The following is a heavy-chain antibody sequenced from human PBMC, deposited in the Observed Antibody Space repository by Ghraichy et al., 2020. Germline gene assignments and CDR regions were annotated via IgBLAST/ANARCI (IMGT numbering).Heavy chain of an antibody. CDR2: IYYSGST. J-gene: IGHJ3*02. D-gene: IGHD6-6*01. CDR3: AREGRALPQLGSDAFDI. CDR1: GGSISSYY. V-gene: IGHV4-59*01. Sequence: SETLSLTCTVSGGSISSYYWSWIRQPPGKGLEWIGYIYYSGSTNYNPSLKSRVTISVDTSKNQFSLKLSSVTAADTAVYYCAREGRALPQLGSDAFDIWGQVTIVTVSS.